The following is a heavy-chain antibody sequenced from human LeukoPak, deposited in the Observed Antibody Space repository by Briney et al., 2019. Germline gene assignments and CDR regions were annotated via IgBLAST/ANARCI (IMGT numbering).Heavy chain of an antibody. V-gene: IGHV4-38-2*02. D-gene: IGHD6-13*01. CDR2: IYHSGST. CDR3: ARGSLGTQGYFDF. J-gene: IGHJ4*02. CDR1: GYSISSGSY. Sequence: SETLSLTCTVSGYSISSGSYWGWIRQPPGKGLEWIGSIYHSGSTYYNPSLKSRVTISIDTSKNQFSLRLSSVTAADTAVYYCARGSLGTQGYFDFWGQGSLVTVSS.